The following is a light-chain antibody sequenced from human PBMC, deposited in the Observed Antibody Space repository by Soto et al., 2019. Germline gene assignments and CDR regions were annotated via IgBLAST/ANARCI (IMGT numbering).Light chain of an antibody. CDR1: QTISSW. CDR3: QHYNSYSEA. J-gene: IGKJ1*01. CDR2: KAS. Sequence: DIQMTQSPSTLSGSVGDSVTITCRASQTISSWLAWYQQKPGKAPKLLIYKASTLKSGVPSRFSGSGSGTEFTLTLSSLQPDDFATYYCQHYNSYSEAFGQGNKVEL. V-gene: IGKV1-5*03.